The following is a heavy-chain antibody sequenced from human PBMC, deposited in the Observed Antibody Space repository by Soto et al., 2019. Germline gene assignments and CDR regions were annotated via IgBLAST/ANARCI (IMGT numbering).Heavy chain of an antibody. J-gene: IGHJ5*02. CDR3: TIDPRKNWSDP. Sequence: QVQLQESGPGLVKPSETLSLTCTVSGGSVSSGSYYWSWIRQPPGKGLEWVGYIYYSGSTNYNPSHKSRVTISGGTAMNQFSMNLRHMPAAHTAGYYCTIDPRKNWSDPWGRGPLVSL. CDR1: GGSVSSGSYY. V-gene: IGHV4-61*01. CDR2: IYYSGST.